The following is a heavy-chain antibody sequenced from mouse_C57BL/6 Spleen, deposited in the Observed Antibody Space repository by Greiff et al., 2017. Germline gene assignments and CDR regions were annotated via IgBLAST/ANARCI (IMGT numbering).Heavy chain of an antibody. J-gene: IGHJ4*01. CDR1: GYTFTSYW. Sequence: QVQLKQPGAELVKPGASVKLSCKASGYTFTSYWMHWVKQRPGQGLEWIGMIHPNSGSTNYNEKFKSKATLTVDKSSSTAYMQLSSLTSEDSAVYYCARSPITTSPMDYWGQGTSVTVSS. V-gene: IGHV1-64*01. CDR2: IHPNSGST. CDR3: ARSPITTSPMDY. D-gene: IGHD1-1*01.